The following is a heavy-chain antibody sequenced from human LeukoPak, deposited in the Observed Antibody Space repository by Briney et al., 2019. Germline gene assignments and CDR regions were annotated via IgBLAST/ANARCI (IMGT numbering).Heavy chain of an antibody. CDR1: GFTFSGYW. CDR3: SRDTCGPNDY. Sequence: GGSLRLTCAASGFTFSGYWMHWVRQAPGKGLVWVSRINTDGSSISYADSVKGRFTISRDNAKNTLYLQMNSLRDEDTAVYYCSRDTCGPNDYWGQGTLATVSS. CDR2: INTDGSSI. V-gene: IGHV3-74*01. J-gene: IGHJ4*02. D-gene: IGHD6-25*01.